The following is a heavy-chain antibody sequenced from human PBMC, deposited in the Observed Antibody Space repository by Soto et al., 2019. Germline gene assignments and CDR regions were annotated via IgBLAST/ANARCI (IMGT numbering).Heavy chain of an antibody. CDR2: ISGSGGST. Sequence: GGSLSLSCAASGFTFSSYAMSWVRQAPGKGLEWVSAISGSGGSTYYADSVKGRFTICRDNSKNTLYLQMNSLRAEDTAVYYCAKDSSRDSSGYYYVGGPDAFDIWGQGTMVTVSS. J-gene: IGHJ3*02. D-gene: IGHD3-22*01. V-gene: IGHV3-23*01. CDR3: AKDSSRDSSGYYYVGGPDAFDI. CDR1: GFTFSSYA.